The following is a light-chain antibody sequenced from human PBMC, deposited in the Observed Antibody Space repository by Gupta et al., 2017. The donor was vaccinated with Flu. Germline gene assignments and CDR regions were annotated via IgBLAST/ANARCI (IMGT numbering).Light chain of an antibody. Sequence: VTPEEPASISCTSGQSLLHSNGYTNLQWYLQKPGQSPHLSIYLGFSPFSGVPDRFSGSASGTDFTLNITRVEAEDVGVYYCNQALKAPHTLGHGTKVEIK. CDR2: LGF. CDR1: QSLLHSNGYTN. CDR3: NQALKAPHT. V-gene: IGKV2-28*01. J-gene: IGKJ2*01.